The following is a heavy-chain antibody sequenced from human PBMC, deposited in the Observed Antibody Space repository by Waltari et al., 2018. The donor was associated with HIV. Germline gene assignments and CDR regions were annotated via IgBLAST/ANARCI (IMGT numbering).Heavy chain of an antibody. Sequence: QVQLQESGPGLVKPSETLSLTCAVSGYSISSGYYWGWIRQPPGKGLEWIGSIYHSGSTYDNPSLKSRVTISVDTSKNQFSLKLSSVTAAATAVYYCARGGKLLPGAFDIWGQGTMVTVSS. CDR1: GYSISSGYY. J-gene: IGHJ3*02. CDR2: IYHSGST. D-gene: IGHD2-15*01. CDR3: ARGGKLLPGAFDI. V-gene: IGHV4-38-2*01.